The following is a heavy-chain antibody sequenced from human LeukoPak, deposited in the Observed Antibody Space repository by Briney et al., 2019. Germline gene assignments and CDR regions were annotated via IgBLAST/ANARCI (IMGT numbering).Heavy chain of an antibody. CDR1: GGSISSYY. V-gene: IGHV4-59*01. CDR2: IYYSGST. CDR3: ARERCSSTTCYFDY. J-gene: IGHJ4*02. D-gene: IGHD2-2*01. Sequence: SETLSLTCTVSGGSISSYYWSWIRQPPGKGLEWIGYIYYSGSTNYNPSLKSRVTISVDTSKNQFSLELSSVTAADTAVYYCARERCSSTTCYFDYWGQGTLVTVSS.